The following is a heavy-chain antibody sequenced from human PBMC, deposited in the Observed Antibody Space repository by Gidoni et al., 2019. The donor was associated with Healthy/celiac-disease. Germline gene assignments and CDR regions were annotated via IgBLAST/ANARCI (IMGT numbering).Heavy chain of an antibody. D-gene: IGHD6-13*01. CDR3: AKDPNGIAAAAPWY. V-gene: IGHV3-30*02. CDR2: IRYDGSNK. J-gene: IGHJ4*02. CDR1: GFTFSSYG. Sequence: QVQLVESGGGVVQPGGSLRLSCAASGFTFSSYGMHWVRQAPGKGLEWVAFIRYDGSNKYYADSVKGRFTISRDNSKNTLYLQMNSLRAEDTAVYYCAKDPNGIAAAAPWYWGQGTLVTVSS.